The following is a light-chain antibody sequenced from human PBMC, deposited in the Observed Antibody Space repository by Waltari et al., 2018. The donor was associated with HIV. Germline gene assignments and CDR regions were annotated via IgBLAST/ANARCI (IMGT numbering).Light chain of an antibody. CDR1: SSDIGGYNY. CDR2: EVN. V-gene: IGLV2-8*01. Sequence: QSALTQPPSASGSPGQSVTISCTGTSSDIGGYNYVSWYQQYPGKAPKVMIHEVNKRPRGVPDRFSGSKAGNAASLTVSGLQAEDEAYYYCSSYAGSNSWVCGGGTKLTVL. J-gene: IGLJ3*02. CDR3: SSYAGSNSWV.